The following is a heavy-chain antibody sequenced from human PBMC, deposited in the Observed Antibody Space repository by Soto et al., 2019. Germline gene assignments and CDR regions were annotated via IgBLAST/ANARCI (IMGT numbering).Heavy chain of an antibody. CDR2: INPQTGGT. CDR3: ARGHSTDCSNGVCSFFYNHEMDV. V-gene: IGHV1-2*04. J-gene: IGHJ6*02. Sequence: QVQLVQSGAEVKTPGASVRVSCKASGYTFTGYYIHWVREAPGQGLEWMGWINPQTGGTSTAQKFQGWVTMTRDRSISTVYMELTRLRSDDTAVYFCARGHSTDCSNGVCSFFYNHEMDVWGQGTTVTVSS. CDR1: GYTFTGYY. D-gene: IGHD2-8*01.